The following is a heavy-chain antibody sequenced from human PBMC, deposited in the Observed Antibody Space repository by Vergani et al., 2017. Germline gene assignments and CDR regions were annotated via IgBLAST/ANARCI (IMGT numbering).Heavy chain of an antibody. Sequence: EVQLLESGGDLVQPGGSLRLSCAASGVTFNHYAMNWVRQAPGKGLEWGSGISGSGGSTYYAGSVKGRFTISRDSSKNTLYLQMNSLSAGDTAVYYCAKANPRNSGYDYLYYYHAMDVWCQGSTVTVSS. D-gene: IGHD5-12*01. CDR2: ISGSGGST. CDR3: AKANPRNSGYDYLYYYHAMDV. V-gene: IGHV3-23*01. CDR1: GVTFNHYA. J-gene: IGHJ6*02.